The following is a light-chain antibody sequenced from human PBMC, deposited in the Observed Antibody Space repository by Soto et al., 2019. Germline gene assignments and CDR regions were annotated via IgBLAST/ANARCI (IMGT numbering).Light chain of an antibody. V-gene: IGLV2-14*03. CDR2: DVS. CDR1: SSDVGAYTF. CDR3: SSYTSSSTHV. J-gene: IGLJ1*01. Sequence: QSVLTQPASVSGSPGQSITISCTGTSSDVGAYTFVSWYQQHPDKVPKLMIFDVSRRPSGVSDHFSGSKSGNTASLTISGLQPEDEADYYCSSYTSSSTHVFGSGTKLTVL.